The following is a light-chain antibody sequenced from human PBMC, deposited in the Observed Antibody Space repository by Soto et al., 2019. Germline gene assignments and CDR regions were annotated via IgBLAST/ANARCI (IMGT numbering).Light chain of an antibody. CDR1: PSVTNF. V-gene: IGKV3-11*01. CDR3: QQRNVWPPVT. J-gene: IGKJ5*01. Sequence: EIVLTQSPATLSLSPGERATLSCRASPSVTNFLAWYQQKPGQAPRLLIYGAFNRATGIPARFSGSGSGTDFTLTISSLAPEDSAVYDWQQRNVWPPVTFGQGTRLESK. CDR2: GAF.